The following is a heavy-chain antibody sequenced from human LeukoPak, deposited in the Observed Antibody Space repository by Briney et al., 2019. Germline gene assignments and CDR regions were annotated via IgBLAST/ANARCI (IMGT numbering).Heavy chain of an antibody. CDR1: GFTFDDYA. CDR2: ISWNNGPI. Sequence: PGGSLRLSCTASGFTFDDYAMHWVRQVPGKGLEWVSGISWNNGPIGYVDSVKGRFTISRDNAKNSLYLQMNSLRAEDTAVYYCARDYFDILTGYEYYFDYWGQGTLVTVSS. D-gene: IGHD3-9*01. J-gene: IGHJ4*02. V-gene: IGHV3-9*01. CDR3: ARDYFDILTGYEYYFDY.